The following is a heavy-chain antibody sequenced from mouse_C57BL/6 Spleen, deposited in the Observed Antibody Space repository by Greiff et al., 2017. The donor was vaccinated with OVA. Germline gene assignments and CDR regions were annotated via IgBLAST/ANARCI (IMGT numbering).Heavy chain of an antibody. CDR3: TGGIGYYFDY. CDR2: IRLKSDNYAT. D-gene: IGHD2-14*01. CDR1: GFTFSNYW. V-gene: IGHV6-3*01. J-gene: IGHJ2*01. Sequence: EVKVEESGGGLVQPGGSMKLSCVASGFTFSNYWMNWVRQSPEKGLEWVAQIRLKSDNYATHYAESVKGRFTISRDDSKSSVYLQMNNLRAEDTGSYYCTGGIGYYFDYWGQGTTLTVSS.